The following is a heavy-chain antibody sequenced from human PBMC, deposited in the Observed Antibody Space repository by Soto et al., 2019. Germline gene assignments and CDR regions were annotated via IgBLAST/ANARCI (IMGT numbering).Heavy chain of an antibody. J-gene: IGHJ6*02. D-gene: IGHD6-19*01. CDR1: GGSVNDGNFY. Sequence: SETLSLTCSVSGGSVNDGNFYWNWIRQSPAKGLEWIGYVHQNGITNYNPSLKSRVTFSIDTSKNQFSLKLSSVTAADTAVYYCAREGYSSGWYRNYYYYYGMDVWGQGTTVTVSS. CDR2: VHQNGIT. CDR3: AREGYSSGWYRNYYYYYGMDV. V-gene: IGHV4-61*01.